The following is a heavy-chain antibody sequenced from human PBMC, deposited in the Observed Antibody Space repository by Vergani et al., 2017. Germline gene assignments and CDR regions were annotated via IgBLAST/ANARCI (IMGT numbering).Heavy chain of an antibody. CDR3: ARALRGRMVRGVIPLPDY. CDR1: GGTFSSYA. CDR2: IIPIVGTA. Sequence: QVQLVQSGAEVKKPGSSVKVSCKASGGTFSSYAISWVRQAPGQGLEWMGGIIPIVGTANYAQKFQGRVTITADASTSTAYMELSSLRSEDTAVYYCARALRGRMVRGVIPLPDYWGQGTLVIVSS. V-gene: IGHV1-69*12. D-gene: IGHD3-10*01. J-gene: IGHJ4*02.